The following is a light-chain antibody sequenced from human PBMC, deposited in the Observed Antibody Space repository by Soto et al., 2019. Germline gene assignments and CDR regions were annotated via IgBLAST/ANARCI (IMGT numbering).Light chain of an antibody. CDR2: DAS. Sequence: EIVLTQSPATLSLSPGERATLSCRASQSVSRYLAWYQQKPGQAPRLLIYDASNRATGIPARFSGSGSGTDFTLTISSLEPEDFAVYYCQQRINWSWTSGQGTKVEIK. V-gene: IGKV3-11*01. J-gene: IGKJ1*01. CDR1: QSVSRY. CDR3: QQRINWSWT.